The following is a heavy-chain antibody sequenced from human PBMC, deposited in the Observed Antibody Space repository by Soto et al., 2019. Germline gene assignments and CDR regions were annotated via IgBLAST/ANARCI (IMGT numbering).Heavy chain of an antibody. D-gene: IGHD3-10*01. V-gene: IGHV4-34*01. Sequence: SETLSLTCAVYGGSFSGYYWSWIRQPPGKGLEWIGEINHSGSTNYNPSLKSRVTISVDTSKNQFSLKLSSVTAADTAVYYCAREPTMVRGTTPFDYWGQGTLVTVSS. CDR3: AREPTMVRGTTPFDY. J-gene: IGHJ4*02. CDR1: GGSFSGYY. CDR2: INHSGST.